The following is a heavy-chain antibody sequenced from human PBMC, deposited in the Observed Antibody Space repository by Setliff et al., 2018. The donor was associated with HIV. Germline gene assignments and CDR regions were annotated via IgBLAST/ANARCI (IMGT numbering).Heavy chain of an antibody. J-gene: IGHJ4*02. V-gene: IGHV4-31*03. D-gene: IGHD4-17*01. CDR3: ARAVTTLTAPTHFDY. CDR2: IYYRGST. Sequence: PLSLTCTVSGGSISSGGYHWSWIRQHPGKGLEWIGYIYYRGSTHYNPSLKSRVTISVDTSKNQFSLKLSSVTAADTAVYYCARAVTTLTAPTHFDYWGQGTLVTVSS. CDR1: GGSISSGGYH.